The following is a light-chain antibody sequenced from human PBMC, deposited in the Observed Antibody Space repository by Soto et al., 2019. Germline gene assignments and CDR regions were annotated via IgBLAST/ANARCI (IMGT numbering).Light chain of an antibody. Sequence: SYELTQPPSVSVAPGKTARITCGGDNIGSKSVHWYQQKPGQAPVLVIYYDSDRPSGIPERFSGSNSGNTATLTISRVEAGDDAHYYGQVWDSSSDPHVVIGGGTKLTVL. J-gene: IGLJ2*01. CDR1: NIGSKS. V-gene: IGLV3-21*04. CDR2: YDS. CDR3: QVWDSSSDPHVV.